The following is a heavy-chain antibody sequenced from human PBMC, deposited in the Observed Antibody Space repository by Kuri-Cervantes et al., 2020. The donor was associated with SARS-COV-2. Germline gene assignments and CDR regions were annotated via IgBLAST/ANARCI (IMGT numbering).Heavy chain of an antibody. V-gene: IGHV3-30*03. D-gene: IGHD3-3*01. CDR2: ISYDGSNK. J-gene: IGHJ6*02. CDR1: GFTFSSYA. CDR3: ARNRYYDFWTGDLIPSGMDV. Sequence: GESLKISCAASGFTFSSYAMSWVRQAPGKGLEWVAVISYDGSNKYYADSVKGRFTISRDKSKNILYLQMNSLRPEDTAVYYCARNRYYDFWTGDLIPSGMDVWGQGTTVTVSS.